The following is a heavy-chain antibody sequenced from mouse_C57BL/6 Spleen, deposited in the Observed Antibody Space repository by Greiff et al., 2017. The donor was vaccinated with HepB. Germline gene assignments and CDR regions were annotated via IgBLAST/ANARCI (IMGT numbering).Heavy chain of an antibody. D-gene: IGHD4-1*01. Sequence: EVMLVESGGGLVKPGGSLKLSCAASGFTFSSYAMSWVRQTPEKRLEWVATISDGGSYTYYPDNVKGRFTISRDNAKNNLYLQMSHLKSEDTAMYYCAREELGLGFDYWGQGTTLTVSS. CDR3: AREELGLGFDY. CDR1: GFTFSSYA. J-gene: IGHJ2*01. V-gene: IGHV5-4*01. CDR2: ISDGGSYT.